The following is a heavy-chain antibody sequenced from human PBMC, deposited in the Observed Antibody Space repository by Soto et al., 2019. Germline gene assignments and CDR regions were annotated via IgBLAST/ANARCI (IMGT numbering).Heavy chain of an antibody. V-gene: IGHV1-69*02. CDR3: ASSYGSGYRAFYY. CDR1: GDTFTFYS. D-gene: IGHD3-10*01. CDR2: FNPILGMS. Sequence: QVQLVQSGAEVKRPGSSVKVSCKASGDTFTFYSINWLRQAPGLGLEWMGRFNPILGMSNYSQRFQGRVTRRVKKSTSTANMELSSLRSEVTAIYYCASSYGSGYRAFYYWAQGALVTFCS. J-gene: IGHJ4*02.